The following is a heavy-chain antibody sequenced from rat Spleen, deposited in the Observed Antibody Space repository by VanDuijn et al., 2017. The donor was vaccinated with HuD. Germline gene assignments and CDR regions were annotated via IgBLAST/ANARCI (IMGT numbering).Heavy chain of an antibody. J-gene: IGHJ2*01. CDR2: ISYDGSST. CDR1: GFTFSNYD. V-gene: IGHV5-7*01. Sequence: EVQLVESGGGLVQPGRYMKLSCAASGFTFSNYDMAWVRQAPKKGLEWVATISYDGSSTNYRDSVKGRFTFSRDNAKTTLYLQMDSLRSEDTATYYCARTYYYDGYYYFDYWGQGVMVTVSS. D-gene: IGHD1-12*03. CDR3: ARTYYYDGYYYFDY.